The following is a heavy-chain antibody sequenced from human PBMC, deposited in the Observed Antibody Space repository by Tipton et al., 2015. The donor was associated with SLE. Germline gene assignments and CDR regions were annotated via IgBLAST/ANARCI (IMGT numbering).Heavy chain of an antibody. CDR2: IWYDGSRL. Sequence: SLRLSCAASGFSVSSSFLSWVRQAPGKGLEWVSVIWYDGSRLYYADSVKGRFTISRDNSKNTLYLQMNSLRPEDTAFYYCARDGWLASGHFAHWGQGTLVTVSS. D-gene: IGHD1-26*01. CDR3: ARDGWLASGHFAH. J-gene: IGHJ4*02. V-gene: IGHV3-33*08. CDR1: GFSVSSSF.